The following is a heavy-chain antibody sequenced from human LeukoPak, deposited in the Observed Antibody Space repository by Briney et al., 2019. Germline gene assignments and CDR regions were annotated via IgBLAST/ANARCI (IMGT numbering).Heavy chain of an antibody. CDR1: GFTFDDYA. CDR2: ISWNSGSI. J-gene: IGHJ6*02. CDR3: AKDQDYYYYYGMDV. V-gene: IGHV3-9*01. Sequence: QAGGSLRLSCAASGFTFDDYAMHWVRQAPGKALEWVSGISWNSGSIGYADSVKGRFTISRDNAKNSLYLQMNSLRAEDTALYYCAKDQDYYYYYGMDVWGQGTTVTVSS.